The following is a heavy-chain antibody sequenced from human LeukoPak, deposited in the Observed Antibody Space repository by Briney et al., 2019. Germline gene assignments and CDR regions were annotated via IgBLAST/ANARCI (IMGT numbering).Heavy chain of an antibody. D-gene: IGHD3-3*01. CDR2: INHSGST. CDR1: GGSFSGYY. Sequence: SETLSLTCAVYGGSFSGYYWSWIRQPPGKGLEWIGEINHSGSTNYNPSLKSRVTISVDTSKNQFSLKLSSVTAADTAVYYCARGHWDFWSGYYHTRYYFDYWGQGTLVTVSS. CDR3: ARGHWDFWSGYYHTRYYFDY. J-gene: IGHJ4*02. V-gene: IGHV4-34*01.